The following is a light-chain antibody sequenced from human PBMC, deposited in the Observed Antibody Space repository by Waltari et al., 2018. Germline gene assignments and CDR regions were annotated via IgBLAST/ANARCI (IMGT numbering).Light chain of an antibody. J-gene: IGLJ2*01. CDR1: SSDVGSYNL. Sequence: QSALTQPPSVSGSPGQSVTISCTRTSSDVGSYNLVSWYQQPPGTAPKLIIYDVSSRPSGVPDRFSASKSGNTASLTISGLQAEDEADYYCSSYTSSSTVVFGGGTKLTVL. V-gene: IGLV2-18*02. CDR3: SSYTSSSTVV. CDR2: DVS.